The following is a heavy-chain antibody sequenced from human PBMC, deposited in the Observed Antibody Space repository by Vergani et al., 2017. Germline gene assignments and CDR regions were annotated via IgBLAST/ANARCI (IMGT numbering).Heavy chain of an antibody. J-gene: IGHJ6*02. V-gene: IGHV3-11*01. CDR2: ISSSCSTI. Sequence: QVQLVESGGGLVKPGGSLRLSCAASGFTFSDYYMSWIRQAPGKGMEWVSYISSSCSTIYYADSVKGRFTISRDHAKNSLYLQMNSLRAEDTAVYYCARDWDYGDYAYYYYYYGMDVWGQGTTVTVSS. D-gene: IGHD4-17*01. CDR1: GFTFSDYY. CDR3: ARDWDYGDYAYYYYYYGMDV.